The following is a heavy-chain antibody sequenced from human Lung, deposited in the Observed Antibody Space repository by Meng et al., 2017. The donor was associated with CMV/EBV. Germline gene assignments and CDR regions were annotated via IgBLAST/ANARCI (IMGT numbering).Heavy chain of an antibody. J-gene: IGHJ4*02. CDR2: MNPNTGDT. D-gene: IGHD2-2*01. CDR3: ASYSYHFLGYCTPTNCQGSVQFDY. CDR1: GYTFTGYD. Sequence: ASVXVSXXASGYTFTGYDINWVRQATGQGLEWMGWMNPNTGDTGYAQKFQGRVTITTDDSTSTAYMELSSLSSEDTALYYCASYSYHFLGYCTPTNCQGSVQFDYWGQGXLVTVSS. V-gene: IGHV1-8*01.